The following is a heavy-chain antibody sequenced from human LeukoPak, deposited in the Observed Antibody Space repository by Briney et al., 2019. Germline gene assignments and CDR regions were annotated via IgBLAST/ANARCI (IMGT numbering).Heavy chain of an antibody. Sequence: GRSLRLSCAASGFTFDDYAMHWVRQAPGKGLEWVSGISWNSGSIGYADSVKGRFTISRDNAKNSLYLQMNSLRAEDMALYYCAKGTYSSGGYYFDYWGQGTLVTVSS. CDR3: AKGTYSSGGYYFDY. D-gene: IGHD6-19*01. CDR1: GFTFDDYA. CDR2: ISWNSGSI. V-gene: IGHV3-9*03. J-gene: IGHJ4*02.